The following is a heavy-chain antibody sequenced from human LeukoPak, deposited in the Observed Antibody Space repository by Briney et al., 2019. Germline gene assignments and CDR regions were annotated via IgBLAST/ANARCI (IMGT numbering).Heavy chain of an antibody. Sequence: PGGSLRLSCAASGFTFDDYTMHWVRQAPGKGLEWVSLISWDGGSTYYADSVKGRFTISRDNSKNSLYLQMNSLRTEDTALYYCAKERDECATFDYWGQGTLVTVSS. J-gene: IGHJ4*02. V-gene: IGHV3-43*01. CDR3: AKERDECATFDY. CDR2: ISWDGGST. CDR1: GFTFDDYT. D-gene: IGHD1-1*01.